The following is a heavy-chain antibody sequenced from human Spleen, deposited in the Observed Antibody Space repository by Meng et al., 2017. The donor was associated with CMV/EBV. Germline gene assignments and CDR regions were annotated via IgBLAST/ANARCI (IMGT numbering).Heavy chain of an antibody. Sequence: GESLKISCAVSGFTFRSYWMSWFRQAPGKGLEWVANIKQDVSERYYVGSVKGRFTISRDNAENSVFLQMNSLRAEDTAVYYCARTGFKNGYNFDYWGQGTLVTVSS. D-gene: IGHD5-24*01. J-gene: IGHJ4*02. CDR2: IKQDVSER. CDR1: GFTFRSYW. V-gene: IGHV3-7*01. CDR3: ARTGFKNGYNFDY.